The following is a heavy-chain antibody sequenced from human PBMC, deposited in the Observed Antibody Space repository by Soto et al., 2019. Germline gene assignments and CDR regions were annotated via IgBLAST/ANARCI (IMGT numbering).Heavy chain of an antibody. V-gene: IGHV4-34*01. J-gene: IGHJ4*02. Sequence: QVQLQQWGAGLLKPSETLSLTCAVYGGSFSGYYWSWIRQPPGKGLEWIGEINHSGSTNYNPSLKSRVTISVDTSKNQFSLKLSSVTAADTAVYYCARGQYRSRIFDYWGQGTLVTVSS. D-gene: IGHD5-18*01. CDR1: GGSFSGYY. CDR2: INHSGST. CDR3: ARGQYRSRIFDY.